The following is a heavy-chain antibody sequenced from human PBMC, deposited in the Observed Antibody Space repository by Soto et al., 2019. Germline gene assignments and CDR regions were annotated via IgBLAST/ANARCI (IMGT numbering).Heavy chain of an antibody. CDR2: IDSDGSST. D-gene: IGHD6-13*01. J-gene: IGHJ4*02. CDR1: GLTFSNYW. V-gene: IGHV3-74*01. CDR3: ARSSSNWAYYLDF. Sequence: GGSLGLSCTASGLTFSNYWVHWVRQTLGKGLVWVSRIDSDGSSTSYADSVKGRFTISRDNAKNTLYLQMNSLRDDDTAVYYFARSSSNWAYYLDFWGQGTLGIVSS.